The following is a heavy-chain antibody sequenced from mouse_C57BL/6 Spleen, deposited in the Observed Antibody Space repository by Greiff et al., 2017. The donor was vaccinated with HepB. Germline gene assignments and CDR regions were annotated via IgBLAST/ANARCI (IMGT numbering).Heavy chain of an antibody. D-gene: IGHD1-1*01. CDR2: INPNNGGT. Sequence: VQLQQSGPELVKPGASVKIPCKASGYTFTDYNMDWVKQSHGKSLEWIGDINPNNGGTIYNQKFKGKATLTVDKSSSTAYMELRSLTSEDTAVYYWARNYGRRDYAMGYWGQGTSVTVSS. CDR1: GYTFTDYN. CDR3: ARNYGRRDYAMGY. V-gene: IGHV1-18*01. J-gene: IGHJ4*01.